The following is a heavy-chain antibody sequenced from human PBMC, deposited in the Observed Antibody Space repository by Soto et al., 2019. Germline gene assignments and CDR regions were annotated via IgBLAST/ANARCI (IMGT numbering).Heavy chain of an antibody. V-gene: IGHV3-21*01. CDR2: ISSSSNNI. D-gene: IGHD6-13*01. J-gene: IGHJ4*02. Sequence: EVQMVESGGGLVKPGGSLRLSCAASGFSLRSYSMNWVRQAPGKGLEWVSSISSSSNNIYYAESVKGRFTISRDNAMNSLFLQVNSLRDEDTAVYFCARDLTTATGAFDYWCQGTLITVSS. CDR1: GFSLRSYS. CDR3: ARDLTTATGAFDY.